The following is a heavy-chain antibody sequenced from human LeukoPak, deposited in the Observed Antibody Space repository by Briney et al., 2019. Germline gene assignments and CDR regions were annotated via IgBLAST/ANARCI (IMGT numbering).Heavy chain of an antibody. D-gene: IGHD2-21*01. V-gene: IGHV3-48*03. Sequence: GGSLRLSCAASGFTFSSYEMNWVRQAPGKGLEWVSYISGSGSTIYYADSVKGRFTVSRDNAKSSLYLQMSSLRVDDTAVYYCARECLTCGGDSYDYWGQGALVTVSS. CDR3: ARECLTCGGDSYDY. CDR1: GFTFSSYE. CDR2: ISGSGSTI. J-gene: IGHJ4*02.